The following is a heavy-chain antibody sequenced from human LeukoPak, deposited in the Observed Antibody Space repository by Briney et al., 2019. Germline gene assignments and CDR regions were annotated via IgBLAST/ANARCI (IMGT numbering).Heavy chain of an antibody. CDR1: GGSISSYY. D-gene: IGHD3-3*02. Sequence: SETLSLTCTVSGGSISSYYWSWIRQPPGKGLEWIGYIYYSGSTNYNPSLKSRVTISVDTPKNQFSLKLSSVAAADTAVYYCARHISGAATLDWGQGTLVTVSS. J-gene: IGHJ4*02. V-gene: IGHV4-59*08. CDR3: ARHISGAATLD. CDR2: IYYSGST.